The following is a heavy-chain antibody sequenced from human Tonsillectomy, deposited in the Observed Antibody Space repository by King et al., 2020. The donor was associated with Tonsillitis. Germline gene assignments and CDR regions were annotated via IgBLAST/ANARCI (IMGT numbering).Heavy chain of an antibody. J-gene: IGHJ2*01. V-gene: IGHV4-39*07. D-gene: IGHD6-13*01. CDR3: ARHGESSSWYIVWHFDI. Sequence: QLQESGPGLVKPSETLSLTCTVSGGSISSTSYYWGWIRQPPGKGLEWIGTIYYSGSTYYNPSLKSRVTISVDTSKNQFSLKLSSVTAADTAVYYCARHGESSSWYIVWHFDIWGRGTLVTVSS. CDR1: GGSISSTSYY. CDR2: IYYSGST.